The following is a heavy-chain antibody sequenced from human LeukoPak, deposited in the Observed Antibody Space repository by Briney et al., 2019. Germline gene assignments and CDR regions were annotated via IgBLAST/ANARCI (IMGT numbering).Heavy chain of an antibody. D-gene: IGHD5/OR15-5a*01. CDR1: RFTFSSYE. Sequence: GGSLRLSCAAPRFTFSSYEMNGVRQAPGKGLEWVSYISGSGRTMSYADSVKGRFTISRDNAKNSLYLQMNSLRVEETAVYYCARGGLYVYDVFAYWGQGTLVTVSP. V-gene: IGHV3-48*03. CDR3: ARGGLYVYDVFAY. J-gene: IGHJ4*02. CDR2: ISGSGRTM.